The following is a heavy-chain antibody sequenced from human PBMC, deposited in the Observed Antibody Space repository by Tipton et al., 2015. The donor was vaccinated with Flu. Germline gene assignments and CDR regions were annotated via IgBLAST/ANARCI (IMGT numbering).Heavy chain of an antibody. V-gene: IGHV4-39*07. J-gene: IGHJ3*02. D-gene: IGHD3-16*01. CDR1: GDSISTTIYY. CDR2: IYYSGSI. Sequence: TLSLTCTVSGDSISTTIYYWGWVRQPPGKGLEWIGSIYYSGSISYNPSLKSRVTISVDTSKNQFSLKLSSVTAADTVVYYCAREWGDAFDIWGQGTMVTVSS. CDR3: AREWGDAFDI.